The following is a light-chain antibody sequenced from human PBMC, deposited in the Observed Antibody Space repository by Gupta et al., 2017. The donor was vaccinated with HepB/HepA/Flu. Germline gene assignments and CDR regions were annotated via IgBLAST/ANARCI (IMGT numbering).Light chain of an antibody. Sequence: DIQMAEPPSTLSASVGDRVTITCRASQSINTWMAWYQQKSGNAPNLLIFEASTLHTGVPSRFSGSGSGTEFTLTISVLQPDDFATYYFQQYYNYSRTFGQGTKVEIK. CDR3: QQYYNYSRT. CDR2: EAS. CDR1: QSINTW. J-gene: IGKJ1*01. V-gene: IGKV1-5*03.